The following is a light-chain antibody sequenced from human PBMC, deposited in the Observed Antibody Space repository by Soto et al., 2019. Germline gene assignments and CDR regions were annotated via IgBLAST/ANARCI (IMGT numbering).Light chain of an antibody. J-gene: IGLJ1*01. V-gene: IGLV2-14*01. Sequence: QSVLTQPASVSGSPGQSITISCTGTSGDVGGHNYVSWYQQHPGKAPKLLIYEISNRPSGVSNRFSGSRSGNTASLTISGLQAEEEADYYCTSYRSSRILVFGTGIKVTV. CDR2: EIS. CDR1: SGDVGGHNY. CDR3: TSYRSSRILV.